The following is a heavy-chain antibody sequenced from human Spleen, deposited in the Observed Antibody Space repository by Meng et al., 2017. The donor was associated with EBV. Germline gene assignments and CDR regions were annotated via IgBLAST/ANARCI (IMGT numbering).Heavy chain of an antibody. CDR2: IYYSGST. Sequence: QLRESGPGLVKPSETLSLTCTVSGDSVNSGSYYWTWIRQPPGKGLEWIAYIYYSGSTNYNPSLKSRVTISVDTSKNQFSLKVTSVTAADTAVYYCARSSYYWYFDLWGRGTLVTVSS. J-gene: IGHJ2*01. CDR3: ARSSYYWYFDL. D-gene: IGHD2-2*01. V-gene: IGHV4-61*01. CDR1: GDSVNSGSYY.